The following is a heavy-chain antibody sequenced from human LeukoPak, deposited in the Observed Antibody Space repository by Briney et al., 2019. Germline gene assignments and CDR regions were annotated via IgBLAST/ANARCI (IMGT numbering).Heavy chain of an antibody. V-gene: IGHV3-30*18. D-gene: IGHD4-17*01. J-gene: IGHJ4*02. CDR2: ISYDGTNK. CDR1: GFTFSSYG. CDR3: AKEGGIDYGDYGGLGGYADY. Sequence: PGGSLRLSCAASGFTFSSYGMHWVRQAPGKGLEWVAVISYDGTNKYYADSVKGRFTISRDNSKNTLYLQMNSLRAEDTAVYYCAKEGGIDYGDYGGLGGYADYWGQGTLVTVSS.